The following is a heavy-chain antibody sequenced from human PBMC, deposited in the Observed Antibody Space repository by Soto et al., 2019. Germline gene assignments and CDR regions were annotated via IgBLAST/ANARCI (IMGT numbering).Heavy chain of an antibody. Sequence: GGSLRLSCAAPGFTFSSYGMHWVRQAPGKGLEWVAVIWYDGSNKYYADSVKGRSTISRDNSKNTLYLQMNSLRAEDTAVYYCARDGAAVPTFDYWGQGTLVTVSS. D-gene: IGHD6-13*01. CDR1: GFTFSSYG. CDR3: ARDGAAVPTFDY. V-gene: IGHV3-33*01. CDR2: IWYDGSNK. J-gene: IGHJ4*02.